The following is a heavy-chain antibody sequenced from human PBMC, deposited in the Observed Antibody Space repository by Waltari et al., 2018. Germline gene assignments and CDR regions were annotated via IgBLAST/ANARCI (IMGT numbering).Heavy chain of an antibody. CDR2: VIPIFGTA. J-gene: IGHJ5*02. Sequence: QVQLVQSGAEVKKPGSSAKVYCKASGGTFSSYAISWVRQAPGQGTEWMGGVIPIFGTANYAQKFQGRVTITAYESTSTAYMELSSLRSEDTAVYYCTKKNYGDSTLHFSWGQGTLVTVSS. V-gene: IGHV1-69*12. CDR1: GGTFSSYA. D-gene: IGHD4-17*01. CDR3: TKKNYGDSTLHFS.